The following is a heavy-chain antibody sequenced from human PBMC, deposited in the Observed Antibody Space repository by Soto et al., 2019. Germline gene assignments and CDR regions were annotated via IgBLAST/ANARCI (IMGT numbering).Heavy chain of an antibody. J-gene: IGHJ4*02. CDR2: ISAYNGNT. CDR3: ASDWAAAGPFAH. CDR1: GYTFTSYG. V-gene: IGHV1-18*01. D-gene: IGHD6-13*01. Sequence: QVQLVQSGAEVKKPGASVKVSCKASGYTFTSYGISWVRQAPGQGLEWMGWISAYNGNTNYAQKLQGRVTMTTDTSTSTADREMRSLRSDDTTVYYCASDWAAAGPFAHWGQGTLVTVSS.